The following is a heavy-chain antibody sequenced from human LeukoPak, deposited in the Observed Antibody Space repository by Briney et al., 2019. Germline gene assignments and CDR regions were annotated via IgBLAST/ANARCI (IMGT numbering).Heavy chain of an antibody. Sequence: ASVKVSCKTSGYTFIDYYIHWVRQAPGQGLEWMGWINPKNGDTRCSQKFQGRVTMTRDTSISTAYMELSRLRSDDTAVYYCARPFIETPSLGALDYWGQGTLVTVSS. V-gene: IGHV1-2*02. CDR2: INPKNGDT. J-gene: IGHJ4*02. CDR3: ARPFIETPSLGALDY. D-gene: IGHD4-23*01. CDR1: GYTFIDYY.